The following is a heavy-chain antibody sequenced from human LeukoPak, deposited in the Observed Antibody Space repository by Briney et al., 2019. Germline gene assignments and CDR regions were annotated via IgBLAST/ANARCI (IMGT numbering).Heavy chain of an antibody. D-gene: IGHD1-1*01. CDR3: ARELRRDKY. J-gene: IGHJ4*02. Sequence: ASVTVPCKASGYTFSSYDINWVRQATGQGLEWMGYMNPGSGNTGYAQNFQGRVILTVNTSITTAYMELSSLRPEDTAVYYCARELRRDKYWGQGTLVTVSS. V-gene: IGHV1-8*01. CDR2: MNPGSGNT. CDR1: GYTFSSYD.